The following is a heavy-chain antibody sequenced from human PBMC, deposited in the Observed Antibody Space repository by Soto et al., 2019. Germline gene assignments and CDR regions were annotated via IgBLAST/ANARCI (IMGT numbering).Heavy chain of an antibody. CDR3: ARQGFGPLHGLVDV. CDR1: GGSISSYY. CDR2: VHHSWGS. D-gene: IGHD3-10*01. V-gene: IGHV4-59*08. J-gene: IGHJ6*02. Sequence: QVQLQESGPGLVKPSETMSLSCTVSGGSISSYYWSWFRQSPGKRMEWIGYVHHSWGSSYNPSLQSRVAILLATSKGQFALKVTSVTATDTAVYSCARQGFGPLHGLVDVWGQGTTVTVSS.